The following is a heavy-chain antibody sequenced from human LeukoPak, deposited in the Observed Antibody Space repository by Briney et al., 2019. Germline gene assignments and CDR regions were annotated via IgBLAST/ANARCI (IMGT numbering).Heavy chain of an antibody. CDR2: IYTSGST. J-gene: IGHJ4*02. D-gene: IGHD3-22*01. CDR3: ATGYYYDSSGYYDN. V-gene: IGHV4-4*07. CDR1: GGSISSYY. Sequence: NSTETLSLTCTVSGGSISSYYWSWIRQPAGKGLEWIGRIYTSGSTNYNPSLKSRVTMSVDTSKNQFSLKLSSVTAADTAVYYCATGYYYDSSGYYDNWGQGTLVTVSS.